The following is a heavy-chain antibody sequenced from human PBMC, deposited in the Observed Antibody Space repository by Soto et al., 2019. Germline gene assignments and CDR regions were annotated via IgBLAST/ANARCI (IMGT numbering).Heavy chain of an antibody. CDR3: ASRPSVSGFDP. CDR1: GGSISSGGYS. V-gene: IGHV4-30-2*01. CDR2: IYHSGST. Sequence: QLQLQESGSGLVKPSQTLSLTCAVSGGSISSGGYSWSWIRQPPGKGLECIGYIYHSGSTYYNPSLRSRVTIAVDRSTNQFSLKLSSVTAADTAVYYWASRPSVSGFDPWGQGTLVTVSS. J-gene: IGHJ5*02.